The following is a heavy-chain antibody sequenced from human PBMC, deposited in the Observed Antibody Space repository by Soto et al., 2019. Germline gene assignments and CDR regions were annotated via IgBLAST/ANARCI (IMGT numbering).Heavy chain of an antibody. D-gene: IGHD5-18*01. CDR2: IWYDGSNK. CDR1: GFTFSSYG. CDR3: ARDTTVEYSYGEFDY. V-gene: IGHV3-33*01. Sequence: GGSLRLSCAASGFTFSSYGMHWVRQAPGKGLEWVAVIWYDGSNKYYADSVKGRFTISRDNSKNTLYLQMNSLRAEDTAVYYCARDTTVEYSYGEFDYWGQGTLVTVSS. J-gene: IGHJ4*02.